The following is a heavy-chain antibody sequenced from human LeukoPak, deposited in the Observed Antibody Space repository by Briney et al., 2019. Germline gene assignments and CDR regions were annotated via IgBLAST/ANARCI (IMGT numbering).Heavy chain of an antibody. CDR1: GGTFSSYA. D-gene: IGHD3-9*01. CDR2: IIPNLGTA. V-gene: IGHV1-69*13. J-gene: IGHJ4*02. CDR3: ARLPYYDILTGYSNYFDY. Sequence: SVKVSFKASGGTFSSYAISWVRQAPGQGLGWMGGIIPNLGTANYAQKFQGRVTITADESTSTAYMELSSLRSEDTAVYYCARLPYYDILTGYSNYFDYWGQGTLVTVSS.